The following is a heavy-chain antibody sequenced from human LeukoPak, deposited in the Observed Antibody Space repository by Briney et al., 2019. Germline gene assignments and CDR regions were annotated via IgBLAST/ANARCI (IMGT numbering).Heavy chain of an antibody. D-gene: IGHD5-12*01. Sequence: GGSLRLSCAASGFTFSSSVMTWVRQAPGKGLEWVSSISGSGGTTYYADSVKGRFTISRDNSKNTLYLEMGSLRADDTAVYSCAKDPPSVVANAFHIWGQGTMVTVSS. CDR1: GFTFSSSV. CDR2: ISGSGGTT. V-gene: IGHV3-23*01. J-gene: IGHJ3*02. CDR3: AKDPPSVVANAFHI.